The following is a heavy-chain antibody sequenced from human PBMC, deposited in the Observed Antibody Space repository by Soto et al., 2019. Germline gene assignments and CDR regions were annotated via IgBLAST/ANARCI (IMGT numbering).Heavy chain of an antibody. J-gene: IGHJ5*02. CDR2: TSYTGQT. Sequence: SETLSLTCIVSRGSITSYHWSSIRQFPGKRLEWIAYTSYTGQTNYNPSLQSRVTISMDTSKNQLSLTLTSMSAADTAVSYRARDMHAGFNHYFDPWGKGTLGTVAS. V-gene: IGHV4-59*01. D-gene: IGHD1-26*01. CDR1: RGSITSYH. CDR3: ARDMHAGFNHYFDP.